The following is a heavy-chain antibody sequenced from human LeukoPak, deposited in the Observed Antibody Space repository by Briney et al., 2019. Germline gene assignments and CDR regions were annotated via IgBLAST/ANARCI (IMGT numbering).Heavy chain of an antibody. CDR3: ARLKNRQEYCSSTSCYPTNWFDP. D-gene: IGHD2-2*01. V-gene: IGHV4-39*01. J-gene: IGHJ5*02. CDR2: IYYSGNT. Sequence: SETLSLTCTVSGDSISTSNSYWGWIRQPPGKGLEWIGSIYYSGNTYYNASLKSRVTISVDTSKNQFSLKLTSVTAADTAVYYCARLKNRQEYCSSTSCYPTNWFDPWGQGTLVTVSS. CDR1: GDSISTSNSY.